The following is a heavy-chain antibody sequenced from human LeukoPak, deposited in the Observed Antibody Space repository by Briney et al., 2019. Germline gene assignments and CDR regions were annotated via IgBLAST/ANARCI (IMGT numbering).Heavy chain of an antibody. Sequence: GGSLRLSCAASGFTFSSYAMSWVRQAPGKGLEWVSAISGSGGSTYYADSVKGRFTISRDNSKYTLYLQMNSLRAEDTAVYCCAKDQSSGYCFDYWGQGTLVTVSS. V-gene: IGHV3-23*01. J-gene: IGHJ4*02. CDR2: ISGSGGST. CDR1: GFTFSSYA. CDR3: AKDQSSGYCFDY. D-gene: IGHD5-12*01.